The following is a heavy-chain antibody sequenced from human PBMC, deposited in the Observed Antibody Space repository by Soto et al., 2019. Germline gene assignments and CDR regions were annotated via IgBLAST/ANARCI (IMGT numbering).Heavy chain of an antibody. V-gene: IGHV1-69*01. CDR1: GDTFSSYA. Sequence: QVQLVQSGAEVKKPGSSVKVSCKASGDTFSSYAISWVRQAPGQGLEWMGGIIPIFGTANYAQKFQGRVTITADASTSQAYMDLSSLRSEDTAVYYCARGVVPAANEESYFDYWGPGTLVTVSS. J-gene: IGHJ4*02. CDR2: IIPIFGTA. D-gene: IGHD2-2*01. CDR3: ARGVVPAANEESYFDY.